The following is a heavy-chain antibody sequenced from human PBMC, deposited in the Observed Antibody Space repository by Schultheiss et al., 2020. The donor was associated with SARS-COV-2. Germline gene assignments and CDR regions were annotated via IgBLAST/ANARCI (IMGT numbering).Heavy chain of an antibody. CDR3: AATAPHYYYGMDV. CDR2: ISGSGGST. D-gene: IGHD2-15*01. V-gene: IGHV3-23*01. J-gene: IGHJ6*02. CDR1: GFTFSSYS. Sequence: GGSLRLSCAASGFTFSSYSMNWVRQAPGKGLEWVSAISGSGGSTYYADSVKGRFTISRDNSKNTLYLQMNSLRAGDTAVYYCAATAPHYYYGMDVWDQGTTVTVSS.